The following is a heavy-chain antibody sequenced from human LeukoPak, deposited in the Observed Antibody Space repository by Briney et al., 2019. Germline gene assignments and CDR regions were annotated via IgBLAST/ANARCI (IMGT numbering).Heavy chain of an antibody. CDR1: GFTFDDYA. CDR3: AKDILYSSSSDAFDI. D-gene: IGHD6-13*01. V-gene: IGHV3-9*01. CDR2: ISWNSGSI. J-gene: IGHJ3*02. Sequence: GRSLRLSCAASGFTFDDYAMHWVRQAPGKGLEWVSGISWNSGSIGYADSVKGRFTISRDNAKNSLYLQMNSLRAEDTALYYCAKDILYSSSSDAFDIWGQGTMVTVSS.